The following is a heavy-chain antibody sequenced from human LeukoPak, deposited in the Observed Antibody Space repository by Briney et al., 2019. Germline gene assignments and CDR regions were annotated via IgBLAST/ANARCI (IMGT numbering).Heavy chain of an antibody. D-gene: IGHD3-22*01. CDR2: ITWDGRT. Sequence: QSGGSLRLSCAASGFSFDDYSMHWVRQVPGKGLEWVSLITWDGRTYYGDSVKGRFNVYRDNNKNSHHLQMKSLRPEDTALYYCVKGFDSSGYYGHFEYWGQGTLVTVSS. CDR3: VKGFDSSGYYGHFEY. J-gene: IGHJ4*02. CDR1: GFSFDDYS. V-gene: IGHV3-43D*03.